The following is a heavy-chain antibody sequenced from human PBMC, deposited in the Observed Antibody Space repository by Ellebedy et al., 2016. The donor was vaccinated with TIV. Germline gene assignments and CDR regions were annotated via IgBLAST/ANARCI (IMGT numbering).Heavy chain of an antibody. Sequence: GGSLRLSCGASGFTLSRYWMHWVRQAPGKALEWVAVISYDGSNKYYADSVKGRFTISRDNSKNTLYLHMNSLRAEDTAVYYCAREMITFGGVIVDWGLGTLVTVFS. CDR3: AREMITFGGVIVD. CDR1: GFTLSRYW. V-gene: IGHV3-30-3*01. CDR2: ISYDGSNK. D-gene: IGHD3-16*02. J-gene: IGHJ4*02.